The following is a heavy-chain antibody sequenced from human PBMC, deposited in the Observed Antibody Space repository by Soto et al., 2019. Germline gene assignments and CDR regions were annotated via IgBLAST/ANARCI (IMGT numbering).Heavy chain of an antibody. CDR2: IYSNGDT. CDR1: SDSMNSGGYY. J-gene: IGHJ6*02. CDR3: ARRGGSSSGYYYYAMDV. Sequence: QVQLQESGPGLVKPSQTLSLTCSVSSDSMNSGGYYWSWIRQHPGKGLEWIGYIYSNGDTYYNPSLKSRVTISVDTSKNQFSRNLTSVTAADTAVYYCARRGGSSSGYYYYAMDVWGQGTTVTVSS. D-gene: IGHD6-6*01. V-gene: IGHV4-31*03.